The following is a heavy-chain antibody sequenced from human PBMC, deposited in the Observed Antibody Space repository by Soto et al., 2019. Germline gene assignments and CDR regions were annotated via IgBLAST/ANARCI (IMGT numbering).Heavy chain of an antibody. V-gene: IGHV4-59*01. CDR1: GGSISSYY. CDR2: IYYSGST. Sequence: QVQLQESGPGLVKPSETLSLTCTVSGGSISSYYWSWIRQPPGKGLEWIGYIYYSGSTNYNPSLKSRVTISVDTSKNQFSLKLSSVTAADTAVYYCARAILTTPGCYMDVWGKGTTVTVSS. J-gene: IGHJ6*03. CDR3: ARAILTTPGCYMDV. D-gene: IGHD2-15*01.